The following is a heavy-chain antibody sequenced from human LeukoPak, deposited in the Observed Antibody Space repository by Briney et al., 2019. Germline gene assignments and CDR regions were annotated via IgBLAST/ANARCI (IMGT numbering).Heavy chain of an antibody. V-gene: IGHV3-30*18. Sequence: GGSLRLSCAASGFTFSSYGMHWVRQAPGKGMEWVAVILYDGSNKYYADSVKGRFTISRDNSKNTLYLQMNSLRAEDTAVYYCAKSRSNRDYYYYGMDVWGQGTTVTVSS. CDR1: GFTFSSYG. CDR2: ILYDGSNK. J-gene: IGHJ6*02. CDR3: AKSRSNRDYYYYGMDV. D-gene: IGHD1-26*01.